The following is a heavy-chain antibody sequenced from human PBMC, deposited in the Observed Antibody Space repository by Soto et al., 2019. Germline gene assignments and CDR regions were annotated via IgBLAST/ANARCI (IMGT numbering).Heavy chain of an antibody. CDR2: IYYSGST. D-gene: IGHD1-26*01. V-gene: IGHV4-59*01. CDR1: GGSISSYY. CDR3: AREVGGGGVDY. J-gene: IGHJ4*02. Sequence: QVQLQESGPGLVKPSETLSLTCTVSGGSISSYYWSWIRQPPGKGLEWIGYIYYSGSTNYNPSLKGRVTISVHTSKTQFPLKLGSGTAADAAVYYGAREVGGGGVDYWGQGTLVTVSS.